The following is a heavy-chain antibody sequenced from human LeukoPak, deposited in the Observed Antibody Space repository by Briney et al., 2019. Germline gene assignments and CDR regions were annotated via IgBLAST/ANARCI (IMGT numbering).Heavy chain of an antibody. D-gene: IGHD3-9*01. V-gene: IGHV4-31*03. J-gene: IGHJ5*02. CDR2: IYYSGST. CDR1: GGSISSGGYY. CDR3: ARAYYDILTGYLGSWFDP. Sequence: PSETLSLTCTVSGGSISSGGYYWSWIRQHPGEGLEWIGYIYYSGSTYYNPSLKSRVTISVDTSKNQFSLKLSSVTAADTAVYYCARAYYDILTGYLGSWFDPWGQGTLVTVSS.